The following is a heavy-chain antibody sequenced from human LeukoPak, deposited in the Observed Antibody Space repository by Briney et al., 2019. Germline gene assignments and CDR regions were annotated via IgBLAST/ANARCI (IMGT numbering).Heavy chain of an antibody. D-gene: IGHD2-2*02. CDR3: ARGLGGHCSSTSCYRGNNWFDP. CDR1: GGSISSYY. J-gene: IGHJ5*02. CDR2: IYTSGST. V-gene: IGHV4-4*07. Sequence: PSETLSLTCTVSGGSISSYYWSWIRQPAGKGLEWIGRIYTSGSTNYNPSLKSRVTISVDTSKNQFSLKLSSVTAADTAVYYCARGLGGHCSSTSCYRGNNWFDPWGQGTLVTVSS.